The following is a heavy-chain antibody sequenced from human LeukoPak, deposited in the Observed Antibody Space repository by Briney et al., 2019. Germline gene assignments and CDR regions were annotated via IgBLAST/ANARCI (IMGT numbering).Heavy chain of an antibody. J-gene: IGHJ4*02. CDR1: GGSISSYY. CDR3: ARDRDYFDY. CDR2: IYYSGST. Sequence: PSETLSLTCTVSGGSISSYYWSWIRQPPGKGLEWIGYIYYSGSTNYNPSLKSRVTISVDTSKNQFSLKLSSVTAADTAVYYCARDRDYFDYWGQGTLVTVSS. V-gene: IGHV4-59*01.